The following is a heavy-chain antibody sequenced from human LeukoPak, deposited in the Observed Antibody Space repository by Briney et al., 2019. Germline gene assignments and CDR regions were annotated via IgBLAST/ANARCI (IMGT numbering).Heavy chain of an antibody. V-gene: IGHV1-8*01. D-gene: IGHD5-12*01. J-gene: IGHJ5*02. CDR2: MNPNSGNT. CDR3: ARGRWLRLGDWFDP. CDR1: GYTFTSYD. Sequence: ASVKVSCKASGYTFTSYDINWVRQATGQGLEWMGWMNPNSGNTGYAQKFQGRVTMTRNTSISTAYMELSSLRSEDTAVYYCARGRWLRLGDWFDPWGPGTLVTVSS.